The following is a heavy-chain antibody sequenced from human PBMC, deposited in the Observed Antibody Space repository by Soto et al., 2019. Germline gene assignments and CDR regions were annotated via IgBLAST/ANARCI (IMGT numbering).Heavy chain of an antibody. V-gene: IGHV4-59*01. CDR2: IYYSGST. D-gene: IGHD4-4*01. CDR1: GGSISSYY. CDR3: ARGGSVATDWFDP. J-gene: IGHJ5*02. Sequence: QVQLQESGPGLVKPSETLSLTCTVSGGSISSYYWSWIRQPPGKGLEWIGYIYYSGSTNYNPSLKSRVXXSXDXCKNQFDLNLSSMTAADTAVYYCARGGSVATDWFDPWGQGTLVTVSS.